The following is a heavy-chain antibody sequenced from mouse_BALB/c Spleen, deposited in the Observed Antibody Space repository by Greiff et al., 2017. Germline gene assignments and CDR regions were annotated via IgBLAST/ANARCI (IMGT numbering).Heavy chain of an antibody. D-gene: IGHD2-10*02. CDR3: ARSKYGNSAWFAY. V-gene: IGHV1-69*02. Sequence: QVQLQQPGAELVKPGASVKLSCKASGYTFTSYWMHWVKQRPGQGLEWIGEIDPSDSYTNYNQKFKGKATLTGDKSSSTAYMQLSSLTSEDSAVYYCARSKYGNSAWFAYWGQGTLVTVSA. CDR1: GYTFTSYW. CDR2: IDPSDSYT. J-gene: IGHJ3*01.